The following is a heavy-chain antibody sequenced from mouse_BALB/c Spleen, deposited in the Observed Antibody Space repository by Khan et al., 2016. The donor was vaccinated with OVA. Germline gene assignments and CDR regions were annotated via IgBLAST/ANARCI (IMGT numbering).Heavy chain of an antibody. V-gene: IGHV2-9*02. D-gene: IGHD2-13*01. Sequence: QVQLKESGPGLVAPSQSLSITCSVSGFSLITYGVHWVRQSPGKGLEWLGIIWAGGSTNYNSALMSRLSISKDNSKSQVFLKINKLQTDDTAMYYCAGETAYYGDCEAMDYWGQGTSVTVSS. CDR2: IWAGGST. CDR1: GFSLITYG. CDR3: AGETAYYGDCEAMDY. J-gene: IGHJ4*01.